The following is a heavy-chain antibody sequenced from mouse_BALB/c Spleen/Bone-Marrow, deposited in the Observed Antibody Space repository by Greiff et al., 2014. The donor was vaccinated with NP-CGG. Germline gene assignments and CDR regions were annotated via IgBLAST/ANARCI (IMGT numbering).Heavy chain of an antibody. CDR3: ARGDYGYHWYFDV. V-gene: IGHV1-87*01. Sequence: VQLQQSGAELARPGASVKLSCKASGYNFTTHWMQWVKQRPGQGLEWIGAIYPGDGDTRYTQKFKGKATLTADKSSSTAYMQLRDLASEDSAVYYCARGDYGYHWYFDVWGAGTTVTVSS. CDR2: IYPGDGDT. J-gene: IGHJ1*01. CDR1: GYNFTTHW. D-gene: IGHD1-2*01.